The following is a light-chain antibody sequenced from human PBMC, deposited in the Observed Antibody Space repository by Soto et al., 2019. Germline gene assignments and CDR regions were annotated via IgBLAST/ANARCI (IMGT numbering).Light chain of an antibody. Sequence: EIVMTQSPATLSVPPGEEATLSCRASQSVDSNYLAWYQQKPGQTPRLIIYGASGRADGIPHRFSGSGFGTDFTLTISKVEPEDFAVYYCQQYGTPRSVTFGQGTRLEIK. CDR2: GAS. V-gene: IGKV3-20*01. CDR3: QQYGTPRSVT. CDR1: QSVDSNY. J-gene: IGKJ5*01.